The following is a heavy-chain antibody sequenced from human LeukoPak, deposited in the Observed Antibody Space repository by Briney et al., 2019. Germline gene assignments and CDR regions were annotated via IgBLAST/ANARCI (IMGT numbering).Heavy chain of an antibody. Sequence: GGSLRLSCAASGFTFSGSAMHWVRQASGKGLESVGRIRSKANSYATAYAASVKGRFTISRDDSKHTAYLQMNSLKTEDTAVYYCTRHVEDGYNGYFDLWGRGTLVTVSS. D-gene: IGHD5-24*01. CDR2: IRSKANSYAT. V-gene: IGHV3-73*01. CDR3: TRHVEDGYNGYFDL. J-gene: IGHJ2*01. CDR1: GFTFSGSA.